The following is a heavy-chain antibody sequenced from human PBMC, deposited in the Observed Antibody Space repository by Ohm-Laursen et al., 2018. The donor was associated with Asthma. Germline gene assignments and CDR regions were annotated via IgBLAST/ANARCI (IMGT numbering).Heavy chain of an antibody. J-gene: IGHJ6*02. CDR1: GFTFSSYA. CDR3: AKTDIVVVVAATQDYYYGMDV. Sequence: SLRLSCAASGFTFSSYAMHWVRQAPGKGLEWVAVISYDGSNKYYADSVKGRFTISRDNSKNTLYLQMNSLRAEDTAVYYCAKTDIVVVVAATQDYYYGMDVWGQGTTVTVSS. D-gene: IGHD2-15*01. V-gene: IGHV3-30-3*02. CDR2: ISYDGSNK.